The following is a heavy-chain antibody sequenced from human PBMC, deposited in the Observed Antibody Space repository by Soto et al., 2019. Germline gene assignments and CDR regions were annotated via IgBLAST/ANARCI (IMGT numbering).Heavy chain of an antibody. D-gene: IGHD3-10*01. V-gene: IGHV1-69*13. J-gene: IGHJ6*02. CDR2: IIPIFGTA. Sequence: SVKVSCKASGGTFSSYAISWVRQAPGQGHEWMGGIIPIFGTANYAQKFQGRVTITADESTSTAYMELSSLRSEDTAVYYCARARVTMVRGVIMGYYYYGMDVWGQGTTVTVSS. CDR3: ARARVTMVRGVIMGYYYYGMDV. CDR1: GGTFSSYA.